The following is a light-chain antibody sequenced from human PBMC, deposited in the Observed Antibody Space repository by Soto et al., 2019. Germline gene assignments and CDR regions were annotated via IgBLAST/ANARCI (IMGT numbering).Light chain of an antibody. CDR3: MQGTHWPWT. CDR1: QSLVHTDGNTY. V-gene: IGKV2-30*02. Sequence: DVVMAQSPLSLPVTLGQPASISCRSSQSLVHTDGNTYLNWFQQRPGQSPRCLISKVSNRESGVPDRVSGGVSGTEFTLKISRVEPADVGVYYCMQGTHWPWTVVQGTKVEIK. J-gene: IGKJ1*01. CDR2: KVS.